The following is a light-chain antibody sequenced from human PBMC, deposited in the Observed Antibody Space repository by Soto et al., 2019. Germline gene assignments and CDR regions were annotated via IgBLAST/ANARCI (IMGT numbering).Light chain of an antibody. V-gene: IGLV2-14*01. CDR3: SCYSDANALDG. Sequence: QSVLTQPASVSGSPGQSITISCTGTSSDVGGYNYVSGFQQHPGKAPKLMIYEVSNRPSGVSKRFSGSKSGNTASLTISGLQAEEEADYYFSCYSDANALDGFRTGTKVTV. CDR2: EVS. CDR1: SSDVGGYNY. J-gene: IGLJ1*01.